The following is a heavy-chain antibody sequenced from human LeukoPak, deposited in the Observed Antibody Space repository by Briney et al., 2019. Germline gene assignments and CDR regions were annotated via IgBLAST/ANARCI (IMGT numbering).Heavy chain of an antibody. J-gene: IGHJ3*02. Sequence: SETLSLTCTVTGGSISTYYWSWIRQPPGKGLEWIAYIDYRGSTTYNPSLRSRVTISVDTSRNQFSLKLYSVTAADTAVYYCARSRSGYSYDHAAFEIWGQGTMVTVSS. CDR2: IDYRGST. V-gene: IGHV4-59*01. CDR3: ARSRSGYSYDHAAFEI. D-gene: IGHD5-18*01. CDR1: GGSISTYY.